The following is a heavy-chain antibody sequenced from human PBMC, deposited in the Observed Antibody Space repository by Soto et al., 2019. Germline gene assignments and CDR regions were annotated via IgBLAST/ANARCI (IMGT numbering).Heavy chain of an antibody. D-gene: IGHD3-22*01. J-gene: IGHJ3*02. CDR1: GFTFSSYG. CDR2: ISYDGSNK. CDR3: AKDPTYYYDSSGWGAFDI. Sequence: PGGSLRLSCAASGFTFSSYGMHWVRQAPGKGLEWVAVISYDGSNKYYADSVKGRFTISRDNSKNTLYLQMNSLRAEDTAVYYCAKDPTYYYDSSGWGAFDIWGQGPMVTVS. V-gene: IGHV3-30*18.